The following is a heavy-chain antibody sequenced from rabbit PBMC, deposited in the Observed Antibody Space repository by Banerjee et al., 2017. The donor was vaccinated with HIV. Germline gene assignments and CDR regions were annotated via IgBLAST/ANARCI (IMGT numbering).Heavy chain of an antibody. CDR1: GFDFSSYY. J-gene: IGHJ4*01. Sequence: QLKETGGGLVQPGGSLTLSCKASGFDFSSYYMSWVRQAPGKGLEWIGIIYGGSGSTDYASWVNGRFTISSDNAQNTVDLQMNSLTAADTATYFCARAAGYAGYGYATGFDSWGPGTLVTVS. CDR2: IYGGSGST. D-gene: IGHD6-1*01. V-gene: IGHV1S7*01. CDR3: ARAAGYAGYGYATGFDS.